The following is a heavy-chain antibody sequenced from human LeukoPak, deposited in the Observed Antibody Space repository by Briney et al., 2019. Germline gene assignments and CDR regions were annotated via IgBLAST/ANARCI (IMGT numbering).Heavy chain of an antibody. V-gene: IGHV4-39*07. CDR1: GGSISSSSYY. CDR2: IYYSGST. D-gene: IGHD5-18*01. J-gene: IGHJ5*02. Sequence: SETLSLTCTVSGGSISSSSYYWGWIRQPPGKGLEWIGSIYYSGSTYYNPSFRSRVTISLDTSKNQFSLKLSSVTAADTAVYYCARVARIRGYSYLQSRGFDPWGQGTLVTVSS. CDR3: ARVARIRGYSYLQSRGFDP.